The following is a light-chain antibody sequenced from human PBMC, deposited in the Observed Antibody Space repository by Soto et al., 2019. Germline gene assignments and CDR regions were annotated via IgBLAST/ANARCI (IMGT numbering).Light chain of an antibody. J-gene: IGLJ2*01. Sequence: HSVLTQPPSVSAAPGQKVIISCSGSSSNIGNNYVSWYQQLPGTAPRLLIYDANKRPSEIPDRFSGSKSATSATLGITGLQTGDEADYYCGAWDTSLSGVVFGGGTKLTVL. CDR3: GAWDTSLSGVV. CDR1: SSNIGNNY. V-gene: IGLV1-51*01. CDR2: DAN.